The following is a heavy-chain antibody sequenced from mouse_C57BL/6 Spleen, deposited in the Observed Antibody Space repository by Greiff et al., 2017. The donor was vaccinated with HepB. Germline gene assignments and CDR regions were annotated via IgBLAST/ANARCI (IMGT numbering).Heavy chain of an antibody. CDR1: GFTFSDYG. D-gene: IGHD3-1*01. CDR2: ISSGSSTI. CDR3: ARRGYPDY. Sequence: EAQLVGSGGGLVQPGVSLKLSCAASGFTFSDYGMHWVCQAPEKGLEWVAYISSGSSTICYADTVKGRFTISRDNAKNNLFLQMTGLRSEDTAMYDCARRGYPDYRGEGTTLTVSP. V-gene: IGHV5-17*01. J-gene: IGHJ2*01.